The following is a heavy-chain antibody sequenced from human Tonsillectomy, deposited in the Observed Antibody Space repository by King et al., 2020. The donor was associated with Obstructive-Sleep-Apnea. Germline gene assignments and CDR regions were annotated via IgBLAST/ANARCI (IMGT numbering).Heavy chain of an antibody. CDR3: VTATTLGVTRRRFDS. V-gene: IGHV3-74*03. CDR1: GLNFGSYW. D-gene: IGHD1-26*01. CDR2: ISSDGSHV. J-gene: IGHJ4*02. Sequence: EVQLVESGGGSVQPGESLRLSCAASGLNFGSYWMHWVRQAPGKGLVWVSRISSDGSHVMYADSVRGRFTITRDNAKDTLYLQMNSLRAEDTALYYCVTATTLGVTRRRFDSWGQGTLVIVSS.